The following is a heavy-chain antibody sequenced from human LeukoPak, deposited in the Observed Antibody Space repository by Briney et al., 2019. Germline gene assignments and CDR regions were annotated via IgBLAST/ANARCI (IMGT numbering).Heavy chain of an antibody. J-gene: IGHJ5*02. CDR1: GGSISSYY. CDR3: ARDRYSSGWYNWFDP. CDR2: IYTSGST. Sequence: SETLSLTCTVSGGSISSYYWSWIRQPAGKGLEWIGRIYTSGSTNYNPSLKSRVTMSVDTSKNQFSLKLSSVTAADTAAYYCARDRYSSGWYNWFDPWGQGTLVTDSS. V-gene: IGHV4-4*07. D-gene: IGHD6-19*01.